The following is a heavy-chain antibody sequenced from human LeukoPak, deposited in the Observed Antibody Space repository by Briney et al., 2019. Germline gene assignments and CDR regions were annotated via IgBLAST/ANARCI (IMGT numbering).Heavy chain of an antibody. Sequence: SETLSLTCTVSGGSISSSSYYWGWIRQPLGKGLEWIGSIYYSGSTYYNPSLKSRVTISVDTSKNQFSLKLSSVTAADTAVYYCARRPYYGDYGYFDLWGRGTLVTVSS. D-gene: IGHD4-17*01. V-gene: IGHV4-39*01. CDR2: IYYSGST. CDR1: GGSISSSSYY. J-gene: IGHJ2*01. CDR3: ARRPYYGDYGYFDL.